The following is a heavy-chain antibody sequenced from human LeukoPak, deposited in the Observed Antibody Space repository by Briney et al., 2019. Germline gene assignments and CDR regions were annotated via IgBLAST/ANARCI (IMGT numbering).Heavy chain of an antibody. V-gene: IGHV1-46*01. Sequence: GASVKVSCKASGGTFSSYAISWVRQAPGQGLEWMVIINPSGGSTSYAQKFQGRVTMTRDTSTSTVYMELSSLRSEDTAVYYCARDGTRGRCAFDIWGQGTIVTVSS. CDR2: INPSGGST. CDR1: GGTFSSYA. CDR3: ARDGTRGRCAFDI. D-gene: IGHD1-26*01. J-gene: IGHJ3*02.